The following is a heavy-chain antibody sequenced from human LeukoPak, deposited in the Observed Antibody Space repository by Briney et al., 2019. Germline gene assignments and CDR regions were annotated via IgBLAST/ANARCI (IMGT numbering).Heavy chain of an antibody. V-gene: IGHV4-34*01. CDR1: GGSFSDYY. CDR2: INHSGST. J-gene: IGHJ5*02. Sequence: SETLSLTCAVYGGSFSDYYWSWIRQPPGKGLEYIGEINHSGSTNYNPSLKSRVTMSVDTSKNQFSLKLSSVTAADTAVYYCARGRSYYYGSGSKQRNWFDPWGQGTLVTVSS. CDR3: ARGRSYYYGSGSKQRNWFDP. D-gene: IGHD3-10*01.